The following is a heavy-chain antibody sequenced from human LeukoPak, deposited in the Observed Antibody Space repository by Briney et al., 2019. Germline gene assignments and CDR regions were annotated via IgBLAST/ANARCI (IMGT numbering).Heavy chain of an antibody. Sequence: GESLRLSCAASGFTFSSYAMSWVRQAPGKGLKWVSAISGSGGSTYYADSVKGRFTISRDNSKNTLYLQMNSLRAEDTAVYYCAKGWVVIATIDWGQGTLVTVSS. J-gene: IGHJ4*02. V-gene: IGHV3-23*01. CDR2: ISGSGGST. D-gene: IGHD2-21*01. CDR3: AKGWVVIATID. CDR1: GFTFSSYA.